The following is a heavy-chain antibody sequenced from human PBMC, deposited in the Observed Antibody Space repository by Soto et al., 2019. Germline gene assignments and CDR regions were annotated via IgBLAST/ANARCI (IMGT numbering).Heavy chain of an antibody. Sequence: GGSLRLSCAVSGLTFSRHSMNWVRQAPGKGLEWVSSIYSSSNYIYYADSVKGRFTISRDNAKNSLYLQMNSLRAEDTAVCYCARTGTTWYFDYWGQGILVTVSS. V-gene: IGHV3-21*01. CDR3: ARTGTTWYFDY. CDR2: IYSSSNYI. CDR1: GLTFSRHS. J-gene: IGHJ4*02. D-gene: IGHD1-1*01.